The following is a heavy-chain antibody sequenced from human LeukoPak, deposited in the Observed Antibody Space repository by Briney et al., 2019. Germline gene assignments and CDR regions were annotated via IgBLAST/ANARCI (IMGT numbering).Heavy chain of an antibody. V-gene: IGHV3-43*01. CDR3: AKDIAAANLYYYDSSGYYYVTGGFDY. Sequence: GGSLRLSCAASGFTFDDYTMHWVRQAPGKGLEWVSLISWDGGSTYYADSVKGRFTISRDNSKNSLYLQMNSLRTEDTALCYCAKDIAAANLYYYDSSGYYYVTGGFDYWGQGTLVTVSS. CDR1: GFTFDDYT. J-gene: IGHJ4*02. CDR2: ISWDGGST. D-gene: IGHD3-22*01.